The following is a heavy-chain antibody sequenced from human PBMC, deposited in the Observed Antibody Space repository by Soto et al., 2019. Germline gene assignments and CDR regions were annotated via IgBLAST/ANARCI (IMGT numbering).Heavy chain of an antibody. V-gene: IGHV5-51*01. D-gene: IGHD3-10*01. Sequence: GESLKISCKGSGYSFTSYWIGWVRQMPGKGLEWMGIIYPGDSDTSYSPSFQGQVTISADKSISTAYLPWSSLKASDTAMYYCARHLINYYGSGSYYFDYWGQGTLVTVSS. J-gene: IGHJ4*02. CDR3: ARHLINYYGSGSYYFDY. CDR1: GYSFTSYW. CDR2: IYPGDSDT.